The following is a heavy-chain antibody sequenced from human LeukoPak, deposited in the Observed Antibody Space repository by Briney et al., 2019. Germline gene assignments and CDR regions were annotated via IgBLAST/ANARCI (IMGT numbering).Heavy chain of an antibody. V-gene: IGHV1-69*13. J-gene: IGHJ3*01. Sequence: ASVKVSCKASGGSLSDYPINWVRQAPGQGLEWLGGIIPKYSASNYAQAFQGRVTITADESTNTVYMEMSGLRPDDTAVYYCVRPDRIFGVPAAFDAWGQGTLVAVSS. CDR1: GGSLSDYP. D-gene: IGHD3-3*02. CDR2: IIPKYSAS. CDR3: VRPDRIFGVPAAFDA.